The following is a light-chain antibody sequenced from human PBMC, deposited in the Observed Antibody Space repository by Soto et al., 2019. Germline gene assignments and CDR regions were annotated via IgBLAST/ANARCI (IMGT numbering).Light chain of an antibody. CDR2: DAS. V-gene: IGKV3-11*01. CDR1: QSVSSY. Sequence: EIVLTQSPATLSFPTGERATLSCRASQSVSSYLAWYQQKPGQAPRLLIYDASNRATGIPARFSGSGSGTDFTLTISSLEPEDFAVYYCQQRSNWPPWTFGQGTKVDIK. CDR3: QQRSNWPPWT. J-gene: IGKJ1*01.